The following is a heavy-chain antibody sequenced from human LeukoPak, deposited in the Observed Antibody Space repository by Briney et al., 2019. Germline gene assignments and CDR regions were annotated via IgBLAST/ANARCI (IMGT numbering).Heavy chain of an antibody. CDR1: GYNLSSFG. CDR2: IIPIFGTA. J-gene: IGHJ5*02. CDR3: ARDGRYSSSWYPPYNWFDP. D-gene: IGHD6-13*01. Sequence: ASVKVSCKASGYNLSSFGISWVRQAPGQGLEWMGGIIPIFGTANYAQKFQGRVTITADKSTSTAYMELSSLRSEGTAVYYCARDGRYSSSWYPPYNWFDPWGQGTLVTVSS. V-gene: IGHV1-69*06.